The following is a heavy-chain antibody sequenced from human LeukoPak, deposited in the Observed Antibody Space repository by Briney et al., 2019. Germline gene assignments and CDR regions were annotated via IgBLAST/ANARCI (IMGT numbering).Heavy chain of an antibody. CDR3: ARAQGSVVVPAAISDY. J-gene: IGHJ4*02. CDR1: GYTFTSYD. Sequence: ASVKVSCKASGYTFTSYDINWVRQATGQGLEWMGWMNPNSGNTGYAQKFQGRVTITRNTSISTAYMELSSLRSEDTAVYYCARAQGSVVVPAAISDYWGQGTLVTVSS. CDR2: MNPNSGNT. V-gene: IGHV1-8*03. D-gene: IGHD2-2*01.